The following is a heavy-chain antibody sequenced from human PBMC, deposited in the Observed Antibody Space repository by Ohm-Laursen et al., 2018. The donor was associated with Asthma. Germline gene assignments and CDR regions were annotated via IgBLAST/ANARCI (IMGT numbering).Heavy chain of an antibody. CDR2: ISSSSSTI. CDR1: GFTFSTYG. J-gene: IGHJ6*02. V-gene: IGHV3-48*02. D-gene: IGHD5-18*01. CDR3: ARDGYSYGWGDYYYYYGMDV. Sequence: SLRLSCTASGFTFSTYGTHWVRQAPGKGLEWVSYISSSSSTIYYAGSVKGRFTISRDNAKNSLYLQMNSLRDEDTAVYYCARDGYSYGWGDYYYYYGMDVWGQGTTVTVSS.